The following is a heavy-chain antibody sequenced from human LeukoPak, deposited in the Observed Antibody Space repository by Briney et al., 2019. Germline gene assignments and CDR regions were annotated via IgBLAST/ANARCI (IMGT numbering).Heavy chain of an antibody. J-gene: IGHJ4*02. CDR2: INHSGST. CDR3: ARAKAAAGQYYFDY. D-gene: IGHD6-13*01. V-gene: IGHV4-34*01. CDR1: GWSFSGYY. Sequence: SETLSLACAVYGWSFSGYYWSWIRQPPGKGLEWIGEINHSGSTNYNPSLKSRVTISVETSKNQFSLKLSSVTAADTAVYYCARAKAAAGQYYFDYWGQGTLVTVSS.